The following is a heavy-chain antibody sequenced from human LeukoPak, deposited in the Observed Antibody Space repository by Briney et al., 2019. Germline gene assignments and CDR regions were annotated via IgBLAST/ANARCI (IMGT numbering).Heavy chain of an antibody. J-gene: IGHJ4*02. CDR1: GFTFSSYE. D-gene: IGHD4-17*01. CDR3: ARATVYGDYSDY. V-gene: IGHV3-48*03. CDR2: ISSSGSTI. Sequence: PGGSLRLSCAASGFTFSSYEMNWVRQAPGKGLEWVSYISSSGSTIYYADSVKGRFTISRDNAKNSLYLQMNSLRAEDTAVYYCARATVYGDYSDYWGQGTLVTVSS.